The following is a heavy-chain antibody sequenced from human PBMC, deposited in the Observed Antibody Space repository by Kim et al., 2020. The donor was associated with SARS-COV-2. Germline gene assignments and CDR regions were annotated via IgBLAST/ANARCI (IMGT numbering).Heavy chain of an antibody. D-gene: IGHD2-15*01. CDR2: FDPEDGET. CDR3: ATGGGTTHGYDY. V-gene: IGHV1-24*01. CDR1: GYTLTDLS. J-gene: IGHJ4*02. Sequence: ASVKVSCNVSGYTLTDLSMHWVRQAPGKGPEWMGGFDPEDGETIYAQRFQGRLTMTEDTSTDTAYMELSSLRFEDTAIYYCATGGGTTHGYDYWGQGTLVTVSS.